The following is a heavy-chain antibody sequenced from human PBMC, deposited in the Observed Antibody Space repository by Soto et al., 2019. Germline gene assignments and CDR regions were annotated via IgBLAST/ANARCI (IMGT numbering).Heavy chain of an antibody. CDR3: ARPLEQHQLGFGMDV. CDR1: GFTFSTYG. CDR2: IWYDGSKI. J-gene: IGHJ6*01. Sequence: GGSLRLSCAASGFTFSTYGMHWVRQAPGKGLEWVAVIWYDGSKIYYADSVKGRFTISRDNSKSTPYLQMNSLRAEDTAVYYCARPLEQHQLGFGMDVWGQGSPVTVSS. V-gene: IGHV3-33*01. D-gene: IGHD6-13*01.